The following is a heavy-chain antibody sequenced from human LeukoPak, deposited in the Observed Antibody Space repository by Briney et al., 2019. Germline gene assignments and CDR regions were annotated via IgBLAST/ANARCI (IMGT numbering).Heavy chain of an antibody. V-gene: IGHV1-18*01. D-gene: IGHD3-3*01. CDR1: GYTFTRYG. J-gene: IGHJ4*02. CDR3: ARDRSQSTLFGVGGY. CDR2: ISGFNGNT. Sequence: ASVKVSCKASGYTFTRYGISWVRQAPGQGLEWMGWISGFNGNTSYAQKLQGRVTMTTDTSTSTAYMELRSLRSDDTAVYYCARDRSQSTLFGVGGYWGQGTLITVSS.